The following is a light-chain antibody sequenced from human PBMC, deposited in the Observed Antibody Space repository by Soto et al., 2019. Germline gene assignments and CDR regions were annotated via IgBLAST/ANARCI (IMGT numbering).Light chain of an antibody. CDR3: SSYTTRNTRQMV. Sequence: QSALTQPASVSGSPGQSITISCTGTSSDVGGYNYVSWYQNHPGKAPKLVIYDVSNRPSEVSNRFSGYKSDNTGSLTTSGLQPEDEADSYCSSYTTRNTRQMVFGSGTKLTVL. J-gene: IGLJ1*01. CDR2: DVS. V-gene: IGLV2-14*03. CDR1: SSDVGGYNY.